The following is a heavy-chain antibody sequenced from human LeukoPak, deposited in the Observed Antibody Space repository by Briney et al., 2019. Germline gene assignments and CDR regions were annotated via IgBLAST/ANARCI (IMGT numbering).Heavy chain of an antibody. CDR3: ARNGPHYYDNSGYLDS. Sequence: SETLSLTCTVSGGSISSYYWSWVRQPPGKGLEWIGNNDYTGGANYNPSLKSRVTILVDTSKNQFSLKLISVTAADTAVYFWARNGPHYYDNSGYLDSWGQGALVTVSS. J-gene: IGHJ4*02. D-gene: IGHD3-22*01. CDR1: GGSISSYY. V-gene: IGHV4-59*01. CDR2: NDYTGGA.